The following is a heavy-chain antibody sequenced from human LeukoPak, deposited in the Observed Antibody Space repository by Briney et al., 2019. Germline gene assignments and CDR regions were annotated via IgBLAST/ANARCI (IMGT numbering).Heavy chain of an antibody. CDR3: ASGVGATSFFY. D-gene: IGHD1-26*01. J-gene: IGHJ4*02. CDR1: GYTFTSYD. CDR2: MNPNSGNT. Sequence: ASVKVSCKASGYTFTSYDINWVRQATGQGLEWMGWMNPNSGNTGYAQKFQGRVTITADESTSTAYMELSSLRSEDTAVYYCASGVGATSFFYWGQGTLVTVSS. V-gene: IGHV1-8*01.